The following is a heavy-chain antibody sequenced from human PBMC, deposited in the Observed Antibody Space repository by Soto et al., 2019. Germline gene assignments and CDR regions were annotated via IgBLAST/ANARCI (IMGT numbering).Heavy chain of an antibody. CDR2: ISSSGTYI. CDR1: GFTFSTYS. J-gene: IGHJ3*02. V-gene: IGHV3-21*01. Sequence: EVQLVESGGGLVKPGGSLRLSCAASGFTFSTYSLTWVRQAPGKGLEWVSSISSSGTYIFYADSVKGRFTISRDNAQNSLFLKMNSRRDDDTAVYFCARDTARTTNAFDIWGQGTMVTVSS. D-gene: IGHD4-17*01. CDR3: ARDTARTTNAFDI.